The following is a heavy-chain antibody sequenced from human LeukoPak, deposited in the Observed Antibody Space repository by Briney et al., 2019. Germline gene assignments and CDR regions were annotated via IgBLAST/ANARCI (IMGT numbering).Heavy chain of an antibody. J-gene: IGHJ3*02. CDR3: AKGMSAMAKSDAFDI. CDR1: GFTFSSYG. D-gene: IGHD5-18*01. CDR2: IRYDGSNK. Sequence: PGGSLRLSCAASGFTFSSYGMHWVRQAPSKGLEWVAFIRYDGSNKYYADSVKGRFTISRDNSKNTLYLQMNSLRAEDTAVYYCAKGMSAMAKSDAFDIWGQGTMVTVSS. V-gene: IGHV3-30*02.